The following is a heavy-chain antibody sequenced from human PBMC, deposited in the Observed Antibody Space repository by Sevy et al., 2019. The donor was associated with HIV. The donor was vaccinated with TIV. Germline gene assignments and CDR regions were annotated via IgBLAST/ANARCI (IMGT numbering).Heavy chain of an antibody. J-gene: IGHJ3*02. CDR2: IWYDGSNK. CDR3: AREGATTYAFDI. V-gene: IGHV3-33*01. Sequence: GGSLRLSCAASGFTFSSYGMHWVRQAPGKGLEGVAVIWYDGSNKYYVDSVKGRFTISRDNSRNTMYLQMNSLRAEDTAVYYCAREGATTYAFDIWGQGTMVTVSS. D-gene: IGHD1-26*01. CDR1: GFTFSSYG.